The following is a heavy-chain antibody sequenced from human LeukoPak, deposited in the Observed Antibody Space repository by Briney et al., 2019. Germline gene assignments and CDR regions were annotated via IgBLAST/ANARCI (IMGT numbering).Heavy chain of an antibody. J-gene: IGHJ4*02. CDR2: IRSKAYGGTT. Sequence: QSGGSLRLSCTASGFTFGVYAMSWFRQAPGKGLEGVGFIRSKAYGGTTEYAASVKGRFTISRDDSKSIAYLQMNSLKTEDTAVYYCTREPGIAVAGTDYWGQGTLVTVSS. V-gene: IGHV3-49*03. CDR1: GFTFGVYA. CDR3: TREPGIAVAGTDY. D-gene: IGHD6-19*01.